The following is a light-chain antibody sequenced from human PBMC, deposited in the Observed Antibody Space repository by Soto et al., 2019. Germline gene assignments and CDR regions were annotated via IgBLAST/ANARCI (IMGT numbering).Light chain of an antibody. CDR3: SSYAGTNTRYL. CDR1: NSDVGSYNF. CDR2: EVN. Sequence: ALTQPPSASGSPVQSVTISCTGANSDVGSYNFVSWYQQHPGRAPKLLIYEVNKRPSGVPDRFSGSKSGNTASLTVSGLQAEDEADYYCSSYAGTNTRYLFGSGTKVTVL. V-gene: IGLV2-8*01. J-gene: IGLJ1*01.